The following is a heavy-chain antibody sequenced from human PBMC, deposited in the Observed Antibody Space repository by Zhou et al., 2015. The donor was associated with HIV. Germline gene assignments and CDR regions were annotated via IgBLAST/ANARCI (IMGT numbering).Heavy chain of an antibody. D-gene: IGHD5-12*01. CDR3: ARGGRYSGYESGYFDY. J-gene: IGHJ4*02. Sequence: QVHLVQSGTEVKKPGASVKVSCKASGYTFTSFGISWVRQAPGQGLEWMGWISTNNGNTHYAQNLQGRVTLTTDTSTSTAYMELRSLRSNDTAVYYCARGGRYSGYESGYFDYWGQGTLVTVSS. CDR1: GYTFTSFG. CDR2: ISTNNGNT. V-gene: IGHV1-18*01.